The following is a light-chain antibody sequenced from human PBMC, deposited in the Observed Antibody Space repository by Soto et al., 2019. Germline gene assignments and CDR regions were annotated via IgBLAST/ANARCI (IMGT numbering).Light chain of an antibody. CDR1: SSDVGGYNY. CDR2: EVT. Sequence: QSVLTQPASVSGSPGQSITISCTGTSSDVGGYNYVSWYQQRPGDAPKLMIYEVTNRPSGVSDRFSGSKSGNTASLTISGLQAEDEADYYCSSYTSSNTLVFGGGTKLTVL. CDR3: SSYTSSNTLV. J-gene: IGLJ2*01. V-gene: IGLV2-14*01.